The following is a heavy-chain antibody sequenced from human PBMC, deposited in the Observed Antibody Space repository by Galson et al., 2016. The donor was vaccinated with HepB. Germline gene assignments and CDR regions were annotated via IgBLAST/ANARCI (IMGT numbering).Heavy chain of an antibody. D-gene: IGHD3-22*01. CDR3: AKLGHNYYDPSGLDY. Sequence: SLRLSCAASGFTSSSCAMSWVRQAPGKGLEWVSGIRGGGGTTSYAYSVKGRFTISSDNSKNTLFRQMHSLGAEDTAVYYCAKLGHNYYDPSGLDYGGQGSLVTVSS. V-gene: IGHV3-23*01. CDR2: IRGGGGTT. CDR1: GFTSSSCA. J-gene: IGHJ4*02.